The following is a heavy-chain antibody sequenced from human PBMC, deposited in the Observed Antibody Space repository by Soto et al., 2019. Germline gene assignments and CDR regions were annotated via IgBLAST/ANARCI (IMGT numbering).Heavy chain of an antibody. Sequence: EVQLVESGGGLVQPGGSLRLSCAASGFTFSSYNMNWVRQAPGKGLEWVSYISSSSSTIYYADSVKGRFTISRDNAKNSLYLQMNRLRDEEPAVYYWAREGGLLNWFDPLGQGTLVTVSS. J-gene: IGHJ5*02. V-gene: IGHV3-48*02. CDR1: GFTFSSYN. CDR3: AREGGLLNWFDP. CDR2: ISSSSSTI.